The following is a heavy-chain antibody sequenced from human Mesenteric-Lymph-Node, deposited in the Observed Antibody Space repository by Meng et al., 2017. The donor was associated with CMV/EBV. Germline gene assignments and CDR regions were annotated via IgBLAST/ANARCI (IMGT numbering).Heavy chain of an antibody. CDR1: GFTFITYE. V-gene: IGHV3-21*01. J-gene: IGHJ3*02. CDR2: ISTIGAYI. CDR3: ARDLRGGGGDI. Sequence: GGSLRLSCAASGFTFITYEMNWVRQAPGKGLEWVSSISTIGAYIYYADSVRGRFTISRDNAKNSLYLQMNSLRAEDTAVYYCARDLRGGGGDIWGQGTMVTVSS.